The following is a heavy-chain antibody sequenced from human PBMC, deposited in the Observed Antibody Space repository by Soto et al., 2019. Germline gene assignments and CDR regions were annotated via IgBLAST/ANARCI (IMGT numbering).Heavy chain of an antibody. Sequence: SETLSLTCAVYGWSFSGYYLTLLRPPPGTGLEWIGEINHSGSTKYNPSLKSRVTISADTSKNQFSLKLSSVTAADTAVYYCARSSDSSGYYIILWGQGTLVTVSS. CDR2: INHSGST. CDR3: ARSSDSSGYYIIL. V-gene: IGHV4-34*01. D-gene: IGHD3-22*01. CDR1: GWSFSGYY. J-gene: IGHJ4*02.